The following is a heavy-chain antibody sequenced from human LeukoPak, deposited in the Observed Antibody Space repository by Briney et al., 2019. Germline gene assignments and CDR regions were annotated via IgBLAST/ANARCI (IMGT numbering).Heavy chain of an antibody. J-gene: IGHJ4*02. CDR1: GYTFTGYY. D-gene: IGHD3-10*01. V-gene: IGHV1-2*02. CDR3: ASIGSSRGYYFDY. CDR2: INPNSGGT. Sequence: ASVKVSCKASGYTFTGYYVHWVRQAPGQGLEWMGWINPNSGGTNYAQKFQGRVTMTRDTSISTAYMELSRLRSDDTAVYYCASIGSSRGYYFDYWGQGTLVTVSS.